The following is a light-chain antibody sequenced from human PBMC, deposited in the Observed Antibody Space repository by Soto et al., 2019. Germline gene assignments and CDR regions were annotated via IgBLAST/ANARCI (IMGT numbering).Light chain of an antibody. CDR2: AAS. CDR1: QSISSY. V-gene: IGKV1-39*01. J-gene: IGKJ1*01. CDR3: LQNYTYPCT. Sequence: DIQMTQSPSSLSASVGDRVTITCRASQSISSYLNWYQQKPGKAPKLLIYAASSLQSGVPSRFSGSGSGTQFTHTISSLQPEDGATYYCLQNYTYPCTFGHGTKVDIK.